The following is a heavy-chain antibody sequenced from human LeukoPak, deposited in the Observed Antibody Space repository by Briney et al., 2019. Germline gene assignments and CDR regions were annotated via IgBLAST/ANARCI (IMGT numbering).Heavy chain of an antibody. D-gene: IGHD6-13*01. J-gene: IGHJ1*01. CDR3: ARDKGGIAAAGTRYFQH. CDR1: GYSISSGYY. CDR2: IYHSGYT. Sequence: SETLSLTCTVSGYSISSGYYWAWIRQPPGKGLEWIGSIYHSGYTYYNPSLKSRVTISVDTSKNQFSLKLSSVTAADTAVYYCARDKGGIAAAGTRYFQHWGQGTLVTVSS. V-gene: IGHV4-38-2*02.